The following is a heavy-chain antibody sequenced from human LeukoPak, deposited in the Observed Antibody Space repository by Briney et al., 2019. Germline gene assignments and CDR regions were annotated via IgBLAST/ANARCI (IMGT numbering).Heavy chain of an antibody. CDR1: GGSISGGGSS. CDR2: VYHSGST. CDR3: AREESVSMVRGVPNWIGS. D-gene: IGHD3-10*01. V-gene: IGHV4-30-2*01. Sequence: SQTLSLTCAVSGGSISGGGSSWNWIRQPPGKGLEWIGYVYHSGSTYYNPSLESRVTISVDRSKNQFSLTLTSVTAADTAMYYCAREESVSMVRGVPNWIGSWGQGIMVIVSS. J-gene: IGHJ5*01.